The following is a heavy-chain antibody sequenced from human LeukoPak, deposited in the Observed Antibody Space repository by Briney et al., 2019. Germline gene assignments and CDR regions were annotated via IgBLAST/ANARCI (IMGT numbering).Heavy chain of an antibody. CDR2: IYPGDSDT. D-gene: IGHD5-18*01. J-gene: IGHJ4*02. Sequence: GESLKISCKGSGYSFTSYWIGWVRQMPGKGLKWMGIIYPGDSDTRYSPSFQGQVTISADKSISTAYLQWSSLKASDTAMYYCARHTLNGYSYGYNPYYFDYWGQGTLVTVSS. CDR1: GYSFTSYW. V-gene: IGHV5-51*01. CDR3: ARHTLNGYSYGYNPYYFDY.